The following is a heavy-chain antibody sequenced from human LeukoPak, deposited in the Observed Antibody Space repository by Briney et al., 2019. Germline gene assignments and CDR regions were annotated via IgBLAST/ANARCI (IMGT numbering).Heavy chain of an antibody. D-gene: IGHD5-12*01. CDR1: GFTFSSYG. J-gene: IGHJ4*02. CDR2: ISYDGNYK. Sequence: PGGSLRLSCAASGFTFSSYGMHWVRQAPGKGLEWVAVISYDGNYKYYTDSVKGRFTISRDNSKNTLFLQMNSLRAEDTAVYYCARGSGYEDYWGQGTLVTVSS. CDR3: ARGSGYEDY. V-gene: IGHV3-30*03.